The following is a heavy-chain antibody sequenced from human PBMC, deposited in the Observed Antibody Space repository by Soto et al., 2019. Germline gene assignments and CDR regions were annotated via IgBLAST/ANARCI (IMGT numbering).Heavy chain of an antibody. J-gene: IGHJ4*02. D-gene: IGHD4-17*01. CDR3: ARANGRNFDY. Sequence: SETLSLTCTVSGGSISSYYWSWIRQPPGKGLEWIGYIYYSGSTNYNPSLKSRVTISVDTSKNQFSLKLSSVTAADTAVYYCARANGRNFDYWGQGTLVTVSS. CDR2: IYYSGST. CDR1: GGSISSYY. V-gene: IGHV4-59*01.